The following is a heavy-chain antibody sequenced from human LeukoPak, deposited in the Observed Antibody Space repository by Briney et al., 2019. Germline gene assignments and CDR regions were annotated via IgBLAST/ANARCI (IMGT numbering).Heavy chain of an antibody. J-gene: IGHJ5*02. Sequence: SETLSLTCAVSGYSISSGYYWGWIRQPPGKGLEWIGSIYHSGSTYYNPSLKSRVTISVDTPKNQFSLKLSSVTAADTAVYYCARSSSSGWYNWFDPWGQGTLVTVSS. CDR1: GYSISSGYY. CDR2: IYHSGST. D-gene: IGHD6-19*01. CDR3: ARSSSSGWYNWFDP. V-gene: IGHV4-38-2*01.